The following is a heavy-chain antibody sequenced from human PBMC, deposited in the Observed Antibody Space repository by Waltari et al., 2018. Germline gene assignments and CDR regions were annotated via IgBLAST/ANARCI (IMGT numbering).Heavy chain of an antibody. J-gene: IGHJ4*02. D-gene: IGHD1-1*01. CDR1: GGSISSSSYY. CDR3: ARDTGTTRFFDY. Sequence: QLQLQESGPGLVKPSETLSLTCTVSGGSISSSSYYWGWIRQPPGKGLEWIGSIYYSGSTYYNPSLKSRVTISVDTSKNQFSLKLSSVTAADTAVYYCARDTGTTRFFDYWGQGTLVTVSS. V-gene: IGHV4-39*07. CDR2: IYYSGST.